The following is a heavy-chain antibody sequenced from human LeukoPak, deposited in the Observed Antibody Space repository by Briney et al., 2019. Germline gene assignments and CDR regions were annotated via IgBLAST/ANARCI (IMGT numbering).Heavy chain of an antibody. J-gene: IGHJ4*02. Sequence: PGGSLRLSCAASGFTFSSYAMSWVRQAPGKGLEWVSAISGSGGSTYYADSVKGRFTISRDNSKNTLYLQMNSLRAEDTAVYYCAKVEGPPTYYYDSSGYLGAYWGQGTLVTVSS. CDR1: GFTFSSYA. V-gene: IGHV3-23*01. CDR2: ISGSGGST. D-gene: IGHD3-22*01. CDR3: AKVEGPPTYYYDSSGYLGAY.